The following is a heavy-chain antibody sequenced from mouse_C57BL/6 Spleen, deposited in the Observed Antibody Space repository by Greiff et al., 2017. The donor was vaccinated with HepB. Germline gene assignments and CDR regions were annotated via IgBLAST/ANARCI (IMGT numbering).Heavy chain of an antibody. D-gene: IGHD1-1*01. J-gene: IGHJ1*03. CDR1: GYTFTDYY. V-gene: IGHV1-26*01. Sequence: EVQLQQSGPELVKPGASVKISCKASGYTFTDYYMNWVKQSHGKSLEWIGDINPNNGGTSYNQKFKGKATLTVDKSSSTAYMELRSLTSEDSAVYYCAREVARFDVWGTGTTVTVSS. CDR2: INPNNGGT. CDR3: AREVARFDV.